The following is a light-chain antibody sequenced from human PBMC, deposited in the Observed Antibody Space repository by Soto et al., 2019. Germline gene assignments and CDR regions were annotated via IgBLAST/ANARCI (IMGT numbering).Light chain of an antibody. CDR3: SAWDDSLHVWL. V-gene: IGLV1-44*01. CDR1: DSNVGSTA. J-gene: IGLJ3*02. CDR2: INN. Sequence: VLTQPPSASGAPGQRVTISCSGSDSNVGSTAVNWYQQVPGTAPKLLIFINNQRPSGVPDRFSGSKSGTSASLAISGLQAEDEADYYCSAWDDSLHVWLFGGGTQLTVL.